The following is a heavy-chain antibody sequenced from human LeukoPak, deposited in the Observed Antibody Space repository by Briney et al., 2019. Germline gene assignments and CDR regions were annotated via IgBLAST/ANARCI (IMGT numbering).Heavy chain of an antibody. J-gene: IGHJ4*02. V-gene: IGHV1-69*04. Sequence: GASVKVSCKASGGTFSSYAISWVRQAPGQGLEWMGRIIPILGIANYAQKFQGRVTITADKSTSTAYMELSSLRAEDTAVYYCARALYCSGGSCYSVGFDYWGQGTLVTVSS. CDR3: ARALYCSGGSCYSVGFDY. D-gene: IGHD2-15*01. CDR1: GGTFSSYA. CDR2: IIPILGIA.